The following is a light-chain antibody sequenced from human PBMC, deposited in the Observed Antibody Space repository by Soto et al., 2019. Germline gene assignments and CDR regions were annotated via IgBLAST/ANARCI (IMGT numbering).Light chain of an antibody. V-gene: IGKV1-5*01. CDR2: DAS. Sequence: DIQMTQSPSTLSASVGDRVSITCRASQSISSWLAWYQQKAGKAPKLLIYDASSLESGVPSRFSGSGSGTEFTLTISSLQPDDFATSYCQQYNSYSRTFGQGTKVEIK. J-gene: IGKJ1*01. CDR1: QSISSW. CDR3: QQYNSYSRT.